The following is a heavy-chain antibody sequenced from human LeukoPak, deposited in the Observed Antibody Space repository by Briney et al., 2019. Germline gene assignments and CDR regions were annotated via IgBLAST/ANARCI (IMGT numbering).Heavy chain of an antibody. V-gene: IGHV3-23*01. D-gene: IGHD3-3*01. Sequence: PGRCHTPSRPPAGFFSSIYGMRSARHAPRDWRGSGASLLASGSARSYADSVRGRFTISRDNSKSTTYLQMNSLRAEDTAVFYCAKDLYLRDFWSGYFDYWGQGIPVTVSA. J-gene: IGHJ4*02. CDR1: GFFSSIYG. CDR2: LLASGSAR. CDR3: AKDLYLRDFWSGYFDY.